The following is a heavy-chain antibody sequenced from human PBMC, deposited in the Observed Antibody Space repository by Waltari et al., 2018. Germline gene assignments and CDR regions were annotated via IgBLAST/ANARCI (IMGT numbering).Heavy chain of an antibody. J-gene: IGHJ4*02. CDR3: ARQFSSGWYSEY. V-gene: IGHV4-34*01. CDR2: INHSGSA. Sequence: QVQLQQWGAGLLKPSETLSLTSAVYGGSCSGYYWSWIRQSPGKGLEWIGEINHSGSANYNPSLKSRVTISVDTSKNQFSLKVSSVTAADTAVYYCARQFSSGWYSEYWGQGTLVTVSS. CDR1: GGSCSGYY. D-gene: IGHD6-19*01.